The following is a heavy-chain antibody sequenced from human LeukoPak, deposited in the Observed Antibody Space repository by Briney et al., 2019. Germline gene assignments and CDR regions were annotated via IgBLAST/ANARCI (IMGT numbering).Heavy chain of an antibody. J-gene: IGHJ4*02. V-gene: IGHV3-48*03. CDR3: ARGFRGWYAEGFDY. CDR1: GFTFSSYE. Sequence: GGSLRLSCAASGFTFSSYEMNWVRQAPGKGLEWVSYISSSGSTIYYADSVKGRFTISRDNAKNSLYLQMNTLRAEDTAVYYCARGFRGWYAEGFDYWGQGTLVTVSS. D-gene: IGHD6-19*01. CDR2: ISSSGSTI.